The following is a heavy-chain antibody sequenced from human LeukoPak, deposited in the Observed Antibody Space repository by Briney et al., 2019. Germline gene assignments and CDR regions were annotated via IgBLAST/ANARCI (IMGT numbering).Heavy chain of an antibody. Sequence: GGSLRLSCAASGFTFSSYAMSWVRQAPGKGLEWVSAISGSGGSTYYADSVKGRFTISRDNSKNTLYLQMNSLRVEDMAVYYCARTYGDYVGNYYYYMDVWGKGTTVTVSS. CDR3: ARTYGDYVGNYYYYMDV. CDR1: GFTFSSYA. J-gene: IGHJ6*03. V-gene: IGHV3-23*01. CDR2: ISGSGGST. D-gene: IGHD4-17*01.